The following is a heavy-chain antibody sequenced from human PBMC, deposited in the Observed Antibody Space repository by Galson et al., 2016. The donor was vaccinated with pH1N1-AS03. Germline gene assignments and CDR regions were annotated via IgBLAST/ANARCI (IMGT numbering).Heavy chain of an antibody. Sequence: PALVKPTQTLTLTCTLSGFPLTTSDMRVNWIRQPPGKAPEWLARIDWDDDKIYSPSLRTRLSISKDTDKNQMALNLTTVDPMDTATYYCARIRPGGYAFDFWGQGTMVTVTS. CDR3: ARIRPGGYAFDF. CDR1: GFPLTTSDMR. CDR2: IDWDDDK. V-gene: IGHV2-70*04. J-gene: IGHJ3*01.